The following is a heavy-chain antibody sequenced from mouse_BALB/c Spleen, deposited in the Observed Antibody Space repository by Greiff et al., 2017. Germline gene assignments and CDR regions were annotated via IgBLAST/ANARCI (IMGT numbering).Heavy chain of an antibody. J-gene: IGHJ3*01. CDR1: GFTFSDYY. D-gene: IGHD1-1*01. V-gene: IGHV5-4*02. CDR3: ARDEGYYGSSYIAD. CDR2: ISDGGSYT. Sequence: EVHLVESGGGLVKPGGSLKLSCAASGFTFSDYYMYWVRQTPEKRLEWVATISDGGSYTYYPDSVKGRFTISRDNAKNNLYLQMSSLKSEDTAMYYCARDEGYYGSSYIADWGQGTLVTVSA.